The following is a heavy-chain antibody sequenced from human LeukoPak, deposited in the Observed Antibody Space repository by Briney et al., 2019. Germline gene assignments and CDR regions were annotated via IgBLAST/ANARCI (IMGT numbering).Heavy chain of an antibody. V-gene: IGHV3-23*01. CDR2: ISNNGGYT. D-gene: IGHD5-18*01. CDR3: AKRGYNYDYDY. Sequence: GGSLRLSCAASGFTFSSSAMSWVRQAPGKGLEWVSAISNNGGYTYHADSVQGRFTISRDNSKNTLYLQMNSLRAEDTAVYYCAKRGYNYDYDYWGQGTLVTVSS. CDR1: GFTFSSSA. J-gene: IGHJ4*02.